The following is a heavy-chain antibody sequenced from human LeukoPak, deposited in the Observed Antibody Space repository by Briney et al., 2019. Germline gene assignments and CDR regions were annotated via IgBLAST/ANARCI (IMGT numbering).Heavy chain of an antibody. J-gene: IGHJ5*02. CDR1: GGSISSYY. CDR3: ARKSSSLAGPLNWLDP. Sequence: SGTLSLTCTVSGGSISSYYWSWIRQPPGKGLEWIGYIYYSGSTYYNPSLKSRVTISVDTSKNQFSLKLSSVTAADTAVYYCARKSSSLAGPLNWLDPWGQGTLVTVSS. D-gene: IGHD6-13*01. V-gene: IGHV4-59*12. CDR2: IYYSGST.